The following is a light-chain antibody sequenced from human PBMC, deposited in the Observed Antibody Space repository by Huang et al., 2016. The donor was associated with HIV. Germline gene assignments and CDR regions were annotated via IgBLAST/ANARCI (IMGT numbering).Light chain of an antibody. V-gene: IGKV3-11*01. CDR2: DAS. J-gene: IGKJ4*01. CDR1: HSISSN. Sequence: EIVLTQSPATLSLSPGERATLSCRASHSISSNLAWYQQTPGRAPRLLIYDASNRATGIPARFSGSGSGTDFTLTISSLEPEDVAVYYCQQRDNWPKLTFGGGTKVEIK. CDR3: QQRDNWPKLT.